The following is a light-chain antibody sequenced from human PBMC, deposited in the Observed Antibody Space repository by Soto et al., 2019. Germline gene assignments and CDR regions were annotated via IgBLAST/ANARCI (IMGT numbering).Light chain of an antibody. CDR2: EVS. J-gene: IGLJ1*01. Sequence: QSALTQPASVSGSPGHSLTISCTGTSSDVGAYQYVSWSQQHPGKAPRLMMYEVSNRPSGVSNRFSGSKSGNTASLTISGLQADDEADYYCNSYAGDIIRFVFGTGTKVTVL. V-gene: IGLV2-14*01. CDR1: SSDVGAYQY. CDR3: NSYAGDIIRFV.